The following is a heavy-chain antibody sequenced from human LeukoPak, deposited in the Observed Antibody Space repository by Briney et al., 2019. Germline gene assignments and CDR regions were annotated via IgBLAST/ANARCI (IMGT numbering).Heavy chain of an antibody. J-gene: IGHJ4*02. CDR1: GGSISSYY. CDR3: ARTTSCYDISGYSYYFDY. Sequence: KPSETLSLTCTGSGGSISSYYWSWIRQPPGKGVEWIGYIYYSGSSNYNPSLKSRVTISVDTSKNQFSLKLSSVTAADTAVYYCARTTSCYDISGYSYYFDYWGQGTLVTVSS. CDR2: IYYSGSS. D-gene: IGHD3-22*01. V-gene: IGHV4-59*01.